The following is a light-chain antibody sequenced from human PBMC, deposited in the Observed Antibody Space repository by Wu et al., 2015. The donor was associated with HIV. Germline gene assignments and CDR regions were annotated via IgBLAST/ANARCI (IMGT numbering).Light chain of an antibody. J-gene: IGKJ2*03. CDR2: DAS. CDR3: QQRSSWPAYS. CDR1: QSVSSY. Sequence: EIVLTQSPATLSLSPGERATLSCRASQSVSSYLAWYQQKPGQAPRLLISDASNRATGIPARFSGSGSGTDFTLTISSLEPEDFAVYYCQQRSSWPAYSFGQGTKLEIK. V-gene: IGKV3-11*01.